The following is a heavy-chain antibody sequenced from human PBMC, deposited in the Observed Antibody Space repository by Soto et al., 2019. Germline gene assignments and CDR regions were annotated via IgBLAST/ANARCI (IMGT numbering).Heavy chain of an antibody. CDR1: GFTYTRYS. CDR3: ARESEDLTSNFDY. V-gene: IGHV3-21*06. J-gene: IGHJ4*02. Sequence: RRLSCAASGFTYTRYSMNWVRQAPGKGLEWVSSISSTTNYIYYGDSMKGRFTISRDNAKNSLYLEMNSLRAEDTAVYYCARESEDLTSNFDYWAQGTLVTVSS. CDR2: ISSTTNYI.